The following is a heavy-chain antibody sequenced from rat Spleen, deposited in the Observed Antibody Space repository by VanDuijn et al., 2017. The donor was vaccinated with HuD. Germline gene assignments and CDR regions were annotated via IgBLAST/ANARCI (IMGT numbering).Heavy chain of an antibody. Sequence: EVQLVESGGGLVQPGRSLKISCAASGFIFSDFHLAWVRQAPTKGLEWVASIGYEGGNTYYGDSVKGRFTISRDNAKSTLYLQMDSLRSEDTATYYCASPGWRYPYWGQGVMVTVSS. V-gene: IGHV5-22*01. CDR3: ASPGWRYPY. CDR2: IGYEGGNT. CDR1: GFIFSDFH. J-gene: IGHJ2*01. D-gene: IGHD1-4*01.